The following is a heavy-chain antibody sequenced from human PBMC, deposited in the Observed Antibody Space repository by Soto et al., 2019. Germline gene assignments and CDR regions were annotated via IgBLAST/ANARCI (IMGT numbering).Heavy chain of an antibody. D-gene: IGHD5-18*01. CDR1: GFTFSSYA. Sequence: EVQLLESGGGLVQPGGSLRLSCAASGFTFSSYAMSWVRQAPGKGLEWVSAISGSGGSTYYADSVKGRFTISRDNSKNTLYLQMNRLRAEDTAVYYCAKGYSYGSRWIIDYWGQGTLVTVSS. CDR2: ISGSGGST. CDR3: AKGYSYGSRWIIDY. J-gene: IGHJ4*02. V-gene: IGHV3-23*01.